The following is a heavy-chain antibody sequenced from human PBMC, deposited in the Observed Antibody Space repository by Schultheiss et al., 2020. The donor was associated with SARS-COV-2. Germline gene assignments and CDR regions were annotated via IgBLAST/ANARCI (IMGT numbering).Heavy chain of an antibody. D-gene: IGHD1-1*01. J-gene: IGHJ4*02. CDR1: GGSISSGGYS. Sequence: SETLSLTCTVSGGSISSGGYSWSWIRQPPGKGLEWIGYIYYSGSTNYNPSLKSRVTISVDTSKNQFSLKLSSVTAADTAVYYCARAVVERNSLYFDYWGQGTLVTVSS. CDR2: IYYSGST. V-gene: IGHV4-61*08. CDR3: ARAVVERNSLYFDY.